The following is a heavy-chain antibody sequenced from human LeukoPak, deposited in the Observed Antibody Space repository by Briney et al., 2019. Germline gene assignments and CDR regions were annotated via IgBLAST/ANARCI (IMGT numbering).Heavy chain of an antibody. V-gene: IGHV3-21*04. D-gene: IGHD4-17*01. Sequence: GGSLRLSCAASGFTFSSYSMNWVRQAPGKGLEWVSSISSSSSYIYYADSVKGRFTISRDNAKNSLYLQMNSLRAEDTALYYCAREDYGDYGTLGWFDPWGQGTLVTVSS. CDR3: AREDYGDYGTLGWFDP. CDR2: ISSSSSYI. CDR1: GFTFSSYS. J-gene: IGHJ5*02.